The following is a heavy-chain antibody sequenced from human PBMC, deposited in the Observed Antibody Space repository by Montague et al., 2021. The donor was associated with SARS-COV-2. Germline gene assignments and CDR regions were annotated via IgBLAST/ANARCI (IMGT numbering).Heavy chain of an antibody. J-gene: IGHJ4*02. CDR2: IYSGSGST. Sequence: SLRLSCAASGFTFSSYAMSWVRQAPGKGLEWVSVIYSGSGSTWYADSVKGRFSISRDNPKNTLYLHMNSLRVDDTAVYYCAKGFQPYSYESSGFYTFDYWGQGTLVTVSS. D-gene: IGHD3-22*01. CDR3: AKGFQPYSYESSGFYTFDY. CDR1: GFTFSSYA. V-gene: IGHV3-23*03.